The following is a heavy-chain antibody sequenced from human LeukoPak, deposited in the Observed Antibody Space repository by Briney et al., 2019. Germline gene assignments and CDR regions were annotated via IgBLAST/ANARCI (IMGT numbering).Heavy chain of an antibody. CDR2: IRSKTNSYAT. Sequence: GGSLRLSCAASGFTFSGSAMHWVRQASGKGLEWVGRIRSKTNSYATAYAASVKGRVTISRDDSKNTAYLQMNSLKTEDTAVYYCTSGVPRPFYYYYYMDVGGKGTTVSVAS. V-gene: IGHV3-73*01. J-gene: IGHJ6*03. CDR1: GFTFSGSA. D-gene: IGHD3-3*01. CDR3: TSGVPRPFYYYYYMDV.